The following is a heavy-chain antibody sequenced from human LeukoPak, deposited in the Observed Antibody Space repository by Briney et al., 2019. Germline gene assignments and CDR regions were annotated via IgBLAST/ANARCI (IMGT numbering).Heavy chain of an antibody. D-gene: IGHD3-22*01. V-gene: IGHV3-7*01. CDR3: ARGRSYRGYYYDSSGYYSGTFPTFFAY. J-gene: IGHJ4*02. Sequence: RGSLRLSCAASGFTFSSYWMSWVRQAPGKGLEWVANIKQDGSEKYYVHSVKGRFTISRDNAKNSLYLQMNSLRAEDTAVYYCARGRSYRGYYYDSSGYYSGTFPTFFAYWGQGTLVTVSS. CDR1: GFTFSSYW. CDR2: IKQDGSEK.